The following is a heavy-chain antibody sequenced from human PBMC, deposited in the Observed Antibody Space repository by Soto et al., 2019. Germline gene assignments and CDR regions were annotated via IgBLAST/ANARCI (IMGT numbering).Heavy chain of an antibody. Sequence: QVQLVESGGGVVQPGRSLRLSCAASGFTFSSYAMHWVRQAPGKGLEWVAVISYDGSNKYYADSVKVRFTISRDNSKNTLYLQMNSLRAEDTAVYYCARDRAYCSGGSCYSVLDYWGQGTLVTVSS. V-gene: IGHV3-30-3*01. CDR2: ISYDGSNK. CDR3: ARDRAYCSGGSCYSVLDY. CDR1: GFTFSSYA. J-gene: IGHJ4*02. D-gene: IGHD2-15*01.